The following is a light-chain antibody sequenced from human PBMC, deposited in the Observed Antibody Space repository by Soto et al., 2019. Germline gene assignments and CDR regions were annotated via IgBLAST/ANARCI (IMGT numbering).Light chain of an antibody. V-gene: IGKV1-9*01. CDR3: QQYNTVGIT. CDR2: AAS. Sequence: DIQLTQSPSFLSASVGDRVTITCRASQGISSNLAWYQQKPGKAPKLLIYAASTLQSGVPSRFSGSGSGTEFTLTITSLQPDDFATYFCQQYNTVGITFGPGTTVDV. CDR1: QGISSN. J-gene: IGKJ3*01.